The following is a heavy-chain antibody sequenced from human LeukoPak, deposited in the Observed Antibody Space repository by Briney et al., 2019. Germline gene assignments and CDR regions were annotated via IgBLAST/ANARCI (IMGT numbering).Heavy chain of an antibody. V-gene: IGHV3-74*01. CDR1: GFTFNSYW. CDR2: INSDWSST. CDR3: ASRIAAAAAPYYFDY. J-gene: IGHJ4*02. Sequence: GGSLRLSCAASGFTFNSYWMHWVRQAPGKGLLWVSRINSDWSSTSYADSVQGRFTISRDNAKNTLYLQMNSLRAEDTAVYYCASRIAAAAAPYYFDYWGQGTLVTVSS. D-gene: IGHD6-13*01.